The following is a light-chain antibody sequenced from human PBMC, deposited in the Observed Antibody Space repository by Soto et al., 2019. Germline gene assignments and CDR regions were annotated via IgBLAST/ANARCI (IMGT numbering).Light chain of an antibody. CDR3: LLSYSGARSAV. Sequence: QAVVTQEPSLTVSPGGTVTLTCGSSTGAVTSGHYPYWFQQKPGQAPRTLIYDTSNKHSWTPARFSGSLLGGKAALTLSGAQPEDEAEYYCLLSYSGARSAVFGGGTKVTV. CDR1: TGAVTSGHY. CDR2: DTS. V-gene: IGLV7-46*01. J-gene: IGLJ2*01.